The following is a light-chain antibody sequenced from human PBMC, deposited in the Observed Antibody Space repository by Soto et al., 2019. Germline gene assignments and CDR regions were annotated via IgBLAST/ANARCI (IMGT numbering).Light chain of an antibody. CDR3: MQVLHTPFS. J-gene: IGKJ3*01. CDR1: QSLLHSDGYTY. CDR2: LGS. V-gene: IGKV2-28*01. Sequence: DIVMTQSPPSLSVTPGEPASISCRSSQSLLHSDGYTYVDWYVQRPGQSPQLLIYLGSNRTSGVPDRLSGSGSGTDFTLKISKVESEDVGIYYCMQVLHTPFSFCPGTKVDFE.